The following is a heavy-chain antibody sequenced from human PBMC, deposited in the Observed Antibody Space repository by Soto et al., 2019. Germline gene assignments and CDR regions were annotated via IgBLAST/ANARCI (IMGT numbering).Heavy chain of an antibody. V-gene: IGHV3-23*01. CDR1: GFTFSSYA. CDR2: ISDSGAGT. CDR3: AKRAGYCSSTSYKLYMDV. D-gene: IGHD2-2*01. Sequence: EVQLLESGGGLVQPGGSLRLSCAASGFTFSSYAMSWVRQAPGKGLEWLSAISDSGAGTYHADSVKGRFTISRDNSKNTLYLQMNSLRAEDTARYYCAKRAGYCSSTSYKLYMDVWGNGTTVTVSS. J-gene: IGHJ6*03.